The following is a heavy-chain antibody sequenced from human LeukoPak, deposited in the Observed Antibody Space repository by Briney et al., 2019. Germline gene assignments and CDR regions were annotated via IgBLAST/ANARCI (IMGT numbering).Heavy chain of an antibody. V-gene: IGHV4-59*01. Sequence: PSETLSLTCTVSGGSISSYYWSWIRQPPGKGLEWIGYIYYSGSTNYNPSLKSRVTISVDTSKNQFSLKLSSVTAADTAVYCCARGGGAYYDYVWGSYGGTFDIWGQGTMVTISS. CDR3: ARGGGAYYDYVWGSYGGTFDI. CDR1: GGSISSYY. CDR2: IYYSGST. D-gene: IGHD3-16*01. J-gene: IGHJ3*02.